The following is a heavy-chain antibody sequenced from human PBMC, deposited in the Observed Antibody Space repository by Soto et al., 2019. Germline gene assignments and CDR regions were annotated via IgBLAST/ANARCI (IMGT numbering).Heavy chain of an antibody. D-gene: IGHD3-10*01. CDR3: ARRYGGTFDY. V-gene: IGHV4-59*08. CDR1: GGSISSYY. Sequence: QVQLQESGPGLVKPSETLSLTCTVSGGSISSYYWSWIRQPPGKGLEWIGYIYYSWRTNYNPSLTSRVPTSVYTSKNQFSLKLSSVTAAEPAVYYCARRYGGTFDYWGQGSLVSVSS. J-gene: IGHJ4*02. CDR2: IYYSWRT.